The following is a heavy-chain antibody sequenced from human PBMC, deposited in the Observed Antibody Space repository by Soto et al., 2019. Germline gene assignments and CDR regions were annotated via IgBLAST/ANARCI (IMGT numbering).Heavy chain of an antibody. D-gene: IGHD2-8*02. J-gene: IGHJ3*02. CDR2: INHSGNT. CDR3: ARSDVIVLPAAIFSDKGAGAFDI. CDR1: GGSFSGYH. V-gene: IGHV4-34*01. Sequence: SETLSLTCAVYGGSFSGYHWSWIRQPPGKGLEWIGEINHSGNTNYNPSIKSRVTISADTSKNQFSLHLRSVTAADTAIFYCARSDVIVLPAAIFSDKGAGAFDIWGQGTMVTVSS.